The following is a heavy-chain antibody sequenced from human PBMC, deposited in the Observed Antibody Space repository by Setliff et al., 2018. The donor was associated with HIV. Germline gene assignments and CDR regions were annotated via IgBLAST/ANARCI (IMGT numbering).Heavy chain of an antibody. CDR3: ARAISAAGIAPFDF. CDR2: IYFSGTT. J-gene: IGHJ4*02. CDR1: GASISSHY. V-gene: IGHV4-59*11. D-gene: IGHD6-13*01. Sequence: SETLSLTCTVSGASISSHYWSWIRQPPGKGLEWIGYIYFSGTTNYNPSLKSRVTISEDTSKNQFSLNLNSVTAADTAVYYCARAISAAGIAPFDFWGQGTLVTVSS.